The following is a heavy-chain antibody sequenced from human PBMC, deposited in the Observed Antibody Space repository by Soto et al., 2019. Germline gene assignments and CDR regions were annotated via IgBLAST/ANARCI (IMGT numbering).Heavy chain of an antibody. CDR1: GFTFSSYW. D-gene: IGHD2-15*01. CDR3: VRTSLVVAAATREDY. J-gene: IGHJ4*02. Sequence: GGSLRLSCAASGFTFSSYWMHWVRQAPGKGLVWVSRINSDGSSTSYAESVKGRFTISRDNAKNTLYLQMNSLRAEDTAVYYCVRTSLVVAAATREDYWGQGTLVTVSS. CDR2: INSDGSST. V-gene: IGHV3-74*01.